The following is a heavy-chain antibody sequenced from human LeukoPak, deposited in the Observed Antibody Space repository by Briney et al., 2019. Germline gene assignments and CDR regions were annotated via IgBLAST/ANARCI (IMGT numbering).Heavy chain of an antibody. V-gene: IGHV4-31*03. CDR2: IYYSGST. CDR1: GGSISSGGYY. D-gene: IGHD4-17*01. CDR3: ARSYGDYEYNWFDP. J-gene: IGHJ5*02. Sequence: SETLSLTCTVSGGSISSGGYYWSWIRQHPGKGLEWIGYIYYSGSTYYNPSLKSRVTISVDTSKNQFSLKLSSVTAADTAVYYCARSYGDYEYNWFDPWGQGTLVTVSS.